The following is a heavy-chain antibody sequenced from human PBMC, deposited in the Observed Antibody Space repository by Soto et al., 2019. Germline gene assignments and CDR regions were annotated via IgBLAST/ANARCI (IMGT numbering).Heavy chain of an antibody. D-gene: IGHD6-6*01. CDR3: TKSSGGSSSVGMDY. Sequence: QVQLVESGGGVVQPGRSLRLSCAGSGFIFKNYALNWVRQAPCKGLEWVASITRDGYNKYYADSVKGRFTISRDNSRDTLSLQMTALTIEDSSVYYCTKSSGGSSSVGMDYWGQGTRVTVSS. V-gene: IGHV3-30*04. CDR1: GFIFKNYA. CDR2: ITRDGYNK. J-gene: IGHJ4*02.